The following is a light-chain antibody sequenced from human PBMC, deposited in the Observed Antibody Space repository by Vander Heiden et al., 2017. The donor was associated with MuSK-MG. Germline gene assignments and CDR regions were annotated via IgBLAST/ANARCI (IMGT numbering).Light chain of an antibody. CDR3: QQLNSSPCT. J-gene: IGKJ2*02. V-gene: IGKV1-9*01. CDR2: AAS. CDR1: QGISSY. Sequence: PSISSAAVGNIVITSRGARQGISSYLAWYQQKPGKAPKLLIYAASLLQRGAPSSFSGRGSATESTLTSSRQQPEDFATYYCQQLNSSPCTFGQGTKVEIK.